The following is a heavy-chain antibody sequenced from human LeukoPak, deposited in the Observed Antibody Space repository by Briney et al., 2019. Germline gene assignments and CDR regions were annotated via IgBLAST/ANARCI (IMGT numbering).Heavy chain of an antibody. J-gene: IGHJ6*02. CDR2: IYYSGST. Sequence: SSETLSLTCAVSGASISTYYWSWFRQPPGKGLEWLGYIYYSGSTNYNPSLENRVTISVDTSKKQFSLKLSSVTAADTAVYYCAREGGGPPIYGDKLYYYYGMDVWGQGTTVTVSS. D-gene: IGHD4-17*01. CDR1: GASISTYY. V-gene: IGHV4-59*12. CDR3: AREGGGPPIYGDKLYYYYGMDV.